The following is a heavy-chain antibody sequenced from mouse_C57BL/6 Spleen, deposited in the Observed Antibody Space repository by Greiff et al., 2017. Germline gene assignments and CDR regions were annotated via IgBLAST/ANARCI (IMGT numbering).Heavy chain of an antibody. V-gene: IGHV1-5*01. D-gene: IGHD2-4*01. Sequence: EVQLVESGTVLARPGASVKMSCKTSGYTFTSYWMHWVKQRPGQGLEWIGAIYPGNSDTSYNQKFKGKAKLTAVTSASTAYMELSSLTNEDSAVYYGTRDDDYDEGYAMDYWGQGTSVTVSS. J-gene: IGHJ4*01. CDR3: TRDDDYDEGYAMDY. CDR2: IYPGNSDT. CDR1: GYTFTSYW.